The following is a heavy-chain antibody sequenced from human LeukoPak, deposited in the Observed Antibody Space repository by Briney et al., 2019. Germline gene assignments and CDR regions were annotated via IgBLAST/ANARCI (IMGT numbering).Heavy chain of an antibody. CDR2: ISGSGGST. V-gene: IGHV3-23*01. CDR1: GFTFSSYG. CDR3: ASLMDV. J-gene: IGHJ6*03. Sequence: GGTLRLSCAASGFTFSSYGMSWVRQAPGKGLEWVSAISGSGGSTYYADSVRGRFTISRDNAKNSLYLQMNSLRAEDTAVYYCASLMDVWGKGTTVTVSS.